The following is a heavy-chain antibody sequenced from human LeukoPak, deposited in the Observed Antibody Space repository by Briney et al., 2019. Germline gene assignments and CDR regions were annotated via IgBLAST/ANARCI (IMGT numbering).Heavy chain of an antibody. CDR2: IYYSGST. V-gene: IGHV4-59*01. D-gene: IGHD3-22*01. CDR3: ARAPPYYYDSSGYYPFDY. J-gene: IGHJ4*02. Sequence: PSETLSLTCTVSGGSISSYYWSWIRQPPGKGLEWIGFIYYSGSTNYNPSLKSRVTISVDTSKNQFSLKLSPVTAADTAVYYCARAPPYYYDSSGYYPFDYWGQGTLVTVSS. CDR1: GGSISSYY.